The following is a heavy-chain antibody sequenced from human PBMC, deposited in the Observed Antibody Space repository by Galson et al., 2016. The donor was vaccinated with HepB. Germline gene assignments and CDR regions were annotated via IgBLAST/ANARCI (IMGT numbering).Heavy chain of an antibody. J-gene: IGHJ4*02. V-gene: IGHV4-61*01. CDR3: ARVSVRTRSFDS. Sequence: SETLSLTCTVSGASISSGSHYWSWVRQPPGGGLEWIGDSYYTGNVNYSPSLKSRVTISLDTSKRQFSLQVTSVTTADTAVYFCARVSVRTRSFDSWGQGILVTVSS. D-gene: IGHD1-7*01. CDR2: SYYTGNV. CDR1: GASISSGSHY.